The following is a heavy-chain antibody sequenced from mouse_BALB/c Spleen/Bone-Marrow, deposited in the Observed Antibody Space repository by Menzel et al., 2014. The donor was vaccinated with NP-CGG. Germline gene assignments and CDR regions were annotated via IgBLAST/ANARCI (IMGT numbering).Heavy chain of an antibody. CDR1: GFTFSSYG. V-gene: IGHV5-6*01. J-gene: IGHJ4*01. Sequence: VKLMESGADLVKPGGSLKLSCAASGFTFSSYGMSWVRQTPDISLEWVATISSRGTYTYYPDSVKGPFTISIDNAKNTLYLQMSGLNSEDTAIYYCARQRYYFAMDYWGLGTSVTVSS. CDR2: ISSRGTYT. CDR3: ARQRYYFAMDY.